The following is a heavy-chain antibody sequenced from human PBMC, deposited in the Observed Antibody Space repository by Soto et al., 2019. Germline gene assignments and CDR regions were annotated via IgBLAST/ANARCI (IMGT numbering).Heavy chain of an antibody. J-gene: IGHJ6*04. CDR3: ARDDVLCDGGRCYGIPLDV. D-gene: IGHD2-15*01. V-gene: IGHV3-66*01. CDR2: IQSGGTT. CDR1: GFTVSSKC. Sequence: EVQLVESGGGLVQPGGSLRLSCAASGFTVSSKCMTWVRQAPGKGLEWVSLIQSGGTTYYADSVKGRFTISRDTSENTLHLQMDSRRVEDTAVYYCARDDVLCDGGRCYGIPLDVCGKGTTVTVSS.